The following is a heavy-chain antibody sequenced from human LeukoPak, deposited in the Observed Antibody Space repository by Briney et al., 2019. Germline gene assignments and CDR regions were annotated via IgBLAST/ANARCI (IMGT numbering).Heavy chain of an antibody. D-gene: IGHD2-15*01. J-gene: IGHJ5*02. CDR3: TRDISGGYFNWFDP. V-gene: IGHV3-9*01. CDR2: ISWNGGDI. CDR1: GFRFADYA. Sequence: PGRSLRLSCAASGFRFADYAMHWVRQAPGKGLEWVSGISWNGGDIGYAESVKGRFTISRDNAKNSLYLQMNSLTSDDTALYYCTRDISGGYFNWFDPWGQGTLVFVSS.